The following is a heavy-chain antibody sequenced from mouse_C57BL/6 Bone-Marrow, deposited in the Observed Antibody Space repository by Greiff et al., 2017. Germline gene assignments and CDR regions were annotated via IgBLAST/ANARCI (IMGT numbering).Heavy chain of an antibody. Sequence: QVQLQQPGTELVKPGASVKLSCKASGYTFTSYWMHWVKQRPGQGLEWIGNINPSNGGTNYNEKFKSKATLTVDKSSSPAYMQLSSLTSEDSAVYYCARGWIYYYGSSLWYFDVWGTGTTVTVAS. CDR2: INPSNGGT. V-gene: IGHV1-53*01. D-gene: IGHD1-1*01. J-gene: IGHJ1*03. CDR1: GYTFTSYW. CDR3: ARGWIYYYGSSLWYFDV.